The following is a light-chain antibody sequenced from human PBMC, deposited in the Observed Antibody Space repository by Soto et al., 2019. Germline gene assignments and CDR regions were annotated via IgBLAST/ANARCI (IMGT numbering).Light chain of an antibody. CDR3: CSYAGTYSLV. J-gene: IGLJ1*01. V-gene: IGLV2-11*01. Sequence: QSALTQPRLVSGSPGQSVTISCTGTSSDVGGYNYVSWYQQHPGKAPKLMIYDVSKRPSRVPDRFSGSKSGNTASLTISGLQAEDEADYYCCSYAGTYSLVFGTGTKVTVL. CDR1: SSDVGGYNY. CDR2: DVS.